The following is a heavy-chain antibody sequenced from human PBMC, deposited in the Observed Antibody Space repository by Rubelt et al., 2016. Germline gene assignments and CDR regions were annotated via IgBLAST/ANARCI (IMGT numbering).Heavy chain of an antibody. Sequence: APGQGLEWMGWISAYNGNTNYAQKLQGRVTMTTDTSTSTAYMELRSLRSDDTAVYYCASDLGYCSSTSCLGKDNWFDPWGQGTLVTVSS. D-gene: IGHD2-2*01. J-gene: IGHJ5*02. CDR3: ASDLGYCSSTSCLGKDNWFDP. CDR2: ISAYNGNT. V-gene: IGHV1-18*01.